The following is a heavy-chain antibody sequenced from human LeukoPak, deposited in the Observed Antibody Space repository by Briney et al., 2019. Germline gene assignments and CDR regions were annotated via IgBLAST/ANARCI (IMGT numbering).Heavy chain of an antibody. J-gene: IGHJ5*02. V-gene: IGHV5-51*01. CDR1: GYSFTSYW. Sequence: GESLKISCKGSGYSFTSYWIGWVRQMPGKGLEWMGIIYPGDSDTRYSPSFQGQVTISADKSISTAYLQSRSLQASDTAMYYCARLLGIFGVVIKEKSGWFDPWGQGTLVTVSS. D-gene: IGHD3-3*01. CDR3: ARLLGIFGVVIKEKSGWFDP. CDR2: IYPGDSDT.